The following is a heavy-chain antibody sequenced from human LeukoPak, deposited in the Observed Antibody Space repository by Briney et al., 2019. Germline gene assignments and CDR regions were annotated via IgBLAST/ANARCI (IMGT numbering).Heavy chain of an antibody. D-gene: IGHD5-24*01. CDR3: ARVRHRRDGYNSDY. CDR2: INHSGST. Sequence: SETLSLTCAVYGGSFSGYYWSWIRQPPGKGLEWIGEINHSGSTNYNPSLKSRVTISVDTSKNQFSLKLSSVTAADTAVYYCARVRHRRDGYNSDYWGQGTLVTDSS. V-gene: IGHV4-34*01. J-gene: IGHJ4*02. CDR1: GGSFSGYY.